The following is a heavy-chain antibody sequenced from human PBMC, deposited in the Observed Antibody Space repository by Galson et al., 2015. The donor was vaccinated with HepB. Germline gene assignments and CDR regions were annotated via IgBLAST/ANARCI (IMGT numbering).Heavy chain of an antibody. V-gene: IGHV3-7*03. CDR2: IKHDGGET. D-gene: IGHD4/OR15-4a*01. CDR1: GFTFNSYW. J-gene: IGHJ6*02. CDR3: ARVVLTASNYLSFYGLDV. Sequence: SLRLSCAASGFTFNSYWMSWVRQAPGKGLQWVANIKHDGGETDYVDSVKGRFTISRDNAKNSLFLQLNSLRAEDTAVYYCARVVLTASNYLSFYGLDVWGQGTTVAVSS.